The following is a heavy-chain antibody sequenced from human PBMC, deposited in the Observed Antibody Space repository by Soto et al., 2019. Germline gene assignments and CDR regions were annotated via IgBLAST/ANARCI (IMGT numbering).Heavy chain of an antibody. J-gene: IGHJ4*02. Sequence: GASVKVSCKASGGTFSSYAISWVRQATGRGLEWMGGIIPIFGTANYAQKFQGRVTITADESTSTAYMELSSLRSEDAAVYYCARDGVGGGSSDFAYWGKGTLVTGSS. CDR3: ARDGVGGGSSDFAY. D-gene: IGHD2-15*01. V-gene: IGHV1-69*13. CDR2: IIPIFGTA. CDR1: GGTFSSYA.